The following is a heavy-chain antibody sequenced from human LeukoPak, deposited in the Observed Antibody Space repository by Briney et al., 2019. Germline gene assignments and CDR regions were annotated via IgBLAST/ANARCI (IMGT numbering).Heavy chain of an antibody. J-gene: IGHJ3*02. D-gene: IGHD6-13*01. Sequence: ASGSLRLSCAASGFTFSSYGMHWVRQAPGKGLEWVAFIRYDGSNKYYADSVKGRFTISRDNSKNTLYLQMNSLRAEDTAVYYCAKDSDSSSWTSDAFDIWGQGTMVTVSS. CDR2: IRYDGSNK. V-gene: IGHV3-30*02. CDR3: AKDSDSSSWTSDAFDI. CDR1: GFTFSSYG.